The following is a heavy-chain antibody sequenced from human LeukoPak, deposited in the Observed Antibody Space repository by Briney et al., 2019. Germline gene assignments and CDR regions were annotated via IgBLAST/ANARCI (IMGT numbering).Heavy chain of an antibody. CDR1: GGSFSDYY. D-gene: IGHD3-3*01. J-gene: IGHJ4*02. CDR2: ISSSGSTI. Sequence: LSLTCAVYGGSFSDYYMSWIRQAPGKGLEWVSYISSSGSTIYYADSVKGRFTISRDNAKNSLYLQMNSLRAEDTAVYYCARPRFLEWLSAYFDYWGQGTLVTVSS. V-gene: IGHV3-11*01. CDR3: ARPRFLEWLSAYFDY.